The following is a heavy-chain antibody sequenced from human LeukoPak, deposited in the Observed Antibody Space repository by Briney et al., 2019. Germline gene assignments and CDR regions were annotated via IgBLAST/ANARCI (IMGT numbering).Heavy chain of an antibody. J-gene: IGHJ6*03. CDR3: ARDPYSGNYGNYYYYYMDV. CDR2: IRYDGSNK. V-gene: IGHV3-30*02. D-gene: IGHD1-26*01. Sequence: GGSLRLSCAASGFTFSSYGMYWVRQAPGKGLEWVAFIRYDGSNKYYADSVKGRFTISRDNSKNTLYLQMNSLVPDDTAVYYCARDPYSGNYGNYYYYYMDVWGKGTTVTISS. CDR1: GFTFSSYG.